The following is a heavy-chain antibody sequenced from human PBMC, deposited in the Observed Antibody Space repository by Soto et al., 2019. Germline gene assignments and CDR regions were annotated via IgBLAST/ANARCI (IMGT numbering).Heavy chain of an antibody. CDR2: IYYTGIT. J-gene: IGHJ6*02. CDR1: GASISTYY. V-gene: IGHV4-59*03. Sequence: QVQLQESGPGLVKPSETLSLACTVSGASISTYYYSWIRQAPGKALEWIGYIYYTGITNYNPSLESRVTISQATSKNQLSLTMTSVTAADTAVYYCAITMVENHYYGGRDVWGQGTTVTVSS. CDR3: AITMVENHYYGGRDV. D-gene: IGHD2-8*01.